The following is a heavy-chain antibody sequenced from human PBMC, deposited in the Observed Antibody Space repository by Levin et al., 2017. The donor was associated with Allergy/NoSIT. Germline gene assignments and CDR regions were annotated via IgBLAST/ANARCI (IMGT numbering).Heavy chain of an antibody. J-gene: IGHJ5*02. D-gene: IGHD6-19*01. Sequence: GESLKISCAASGFTFSSYAMSWVRQAPGKGLEWVSAISGSGGSTYYADSVKGRFTISRDNSKNTLYLQMNSLRAEDTAVYYCAKGRQWPLFDPWGQGTLVTVSS. V-gene: IGHV3-23*01. CDR2: ISGSGGST. CDR3: AKGRQWPLFDP. CDR1: GFTFSSYA.